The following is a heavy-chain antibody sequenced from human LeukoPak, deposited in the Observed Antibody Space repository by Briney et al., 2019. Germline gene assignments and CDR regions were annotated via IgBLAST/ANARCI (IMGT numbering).Heavy chain of an antibody. Sequence: PGGSLRLSCAASGFIFSSYAMSWVRQAPGKGLEWVSGISGSGGRTYYADSVKGRFTISRDNSKNTLSLQMNSLRVEDTAVYYCAKDRGVERGATDYRSQGALATVPS. D-gene: IGHD1-26*01. J-gene: IGHJ4*02. CDR2: ISGSGGRT. CDR1: GFIFSSYA. CDR3: AKDRGVERGATDY. V-gene: IGHV3-23*01.